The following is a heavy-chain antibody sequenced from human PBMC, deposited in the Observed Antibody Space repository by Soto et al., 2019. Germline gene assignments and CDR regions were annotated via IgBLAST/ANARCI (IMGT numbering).Heavy chain of an antibody. Sequence: PRGSLRLSCAASGFTFSDYYMSWIRQAPGKGLEWVSYISSSGSTIYYADSVKGRFTISRDNAKNSLYLQMNSLRAEDTAVYYCARDRGIAAAGTRVDYYYYMDVWGKGTTVTVSS. D-gene: IGHD6-13*01. J-gene: IGHJ6*03. CDR2: ISSSGSTI. V-gene: IGHV3-11*01. CDR3: ARDRGIAAAGTRVDYYYYMDV. CDR1: GFTFSDYY.